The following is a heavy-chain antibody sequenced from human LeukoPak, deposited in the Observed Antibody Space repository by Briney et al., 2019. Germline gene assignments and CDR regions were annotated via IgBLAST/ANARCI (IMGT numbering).Heavy chain of an antibody. CDR1: GFTFSNYA. CDR3: AKWAFGTPGLIDY. V-gene: IGHV3-23*01. Sequence: GGSLRLSCAASGFTFSNYAMSWVRQAPGKGLECVSVISGSGGSTYYADSVKGRFTISRDNPKNTLYLQMNSLRVEDTAVYYCAKWAFGTPGLIDYWGQGTLVTVSS. CDR2: ISGSGGST. D-gene: IGHD2-15*01. J-gene: IGHJ4*02.